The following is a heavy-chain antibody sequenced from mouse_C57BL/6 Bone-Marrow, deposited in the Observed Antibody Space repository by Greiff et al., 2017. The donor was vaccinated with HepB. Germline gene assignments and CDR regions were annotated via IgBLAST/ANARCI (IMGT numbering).Heavy chain of an antibody. J-gene: IGHJ4*01. CDR3: ARSNYGVLYAMDY. V-gene: IGHV1-50*01. CDR1: GYTFTSYW. CDR2: IDPSDSYT. D-gene: IGHD2-5*01. Sequence: QVQLKQPGAELVKPGASVKLSCKASGYTFTSYWMQWVKQRPGQGLEWIGEIDPSDSYTNYNQKFKGKATLTVDTSSSTAYMQLSSLTSEDSAVYYCARSNYGVLYAMDYWGQGTSVTVSS.